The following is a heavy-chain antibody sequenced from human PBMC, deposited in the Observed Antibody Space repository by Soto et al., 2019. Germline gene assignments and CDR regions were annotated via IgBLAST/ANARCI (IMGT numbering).Heavy chain of an antibody. CDR3: ARDGWELHAAFDY. J-gene: IGHJ4*02. CDR2: ITSRSAI. D-gene: IGHD1-26*01. CDR1: GFTLSDYT. Sequence: EVQLVESGGGFVQPGGSLRLSCAASGFTLSDYTMNWVRQAPGKGLEWVSCITSRSAIYYADSVKGRFTISRNTARNSLYLQMNSLRDEDTAVYYCARDGWELHAAFDYWGQGTLVTVSS. V-gene: IGHV3-48*02.